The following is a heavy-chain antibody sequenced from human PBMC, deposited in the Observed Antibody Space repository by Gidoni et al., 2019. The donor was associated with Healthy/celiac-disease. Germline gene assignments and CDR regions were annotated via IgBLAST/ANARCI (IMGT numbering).Heavy chain of an antibody. Sequence: EGQLLESGGGLVQPGGALRLSGAASGVTFSSYAMSSVRQAPGKGLEWVSAISGSGGSPYYAASVTVRFTISRDNSKNTLYLQMNSLRAEDTAVYYCAKPLARGTFDYWGQGTLVTVSS. V-gene: IGHV3-23*01. J-gene: IGHJ4*02. CDR3: AKPLARGTFDY. CDR1: GVTFSSYA. CDR2: ISGSGGSP. D-gene: IGHD3-10*01.